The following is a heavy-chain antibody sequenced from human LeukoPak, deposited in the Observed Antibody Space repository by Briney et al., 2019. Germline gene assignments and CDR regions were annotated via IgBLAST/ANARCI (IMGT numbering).Heavy chain of an antibody. D-gene: IGHD2-15*01. Sequence: SETLSLSCTASGDSLSSYYWSWVRQPAGKGLEWIGRIYTSGSTNYNPSLKSRVTMSVNTSKNQFSLKLSSVTAADAAVYYCAREVGWTDVFHIWGQGTMVTVSS. CDR3: AREVGWTDVFHI. J-gene: IGHJ3*02. CDR2: IYTSGST. V-gene: IGHV4-4*07. CDR1: GDSLSSYY.